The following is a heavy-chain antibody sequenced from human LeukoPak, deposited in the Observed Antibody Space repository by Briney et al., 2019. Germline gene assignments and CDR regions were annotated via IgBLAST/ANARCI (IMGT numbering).Heavy chain of an antibody. D-gene: IGHD1-1*01. V-gene: IGHV3-30-3*01. J-gene: IGHJ4*02. Sequence: GGSLRLSSAASGFTFSNYAMHWVRQAPSKGLEWVAVISSEGSNKYYADSVKGRFTISRDNSKNTLYLQMNSLRAEDTAVYYCFFPGVTGKVYWGQGTLVTVSS. CDR3: FFPGVTGKVY. CDR1: GFTFSNYA. CDR2: ISSEGSNK.